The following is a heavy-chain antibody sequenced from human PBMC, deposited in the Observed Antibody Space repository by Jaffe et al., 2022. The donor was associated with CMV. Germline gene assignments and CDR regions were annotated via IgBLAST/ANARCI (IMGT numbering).Heavy chain of an antibody. Sequence: QLQLQESGPGLVKPSETLSLTCAVSGGSISSSNYYWGWVRQPPGKGPEWIGNILNSGTTYYNPSLKSRVTISIDTSKNQFSLKLNSVTAADSAVYYCARLRLTLWYFDLWGRGSLVTVSS. CDR3: ARLRLTLWYFDL. V-gene: IGHV4-39*01. D-gene: IGHD6-25*01. CDR2: ILNSGTT. CDR1: GGSISSSNYY. J-gene: IGHJ2*01.